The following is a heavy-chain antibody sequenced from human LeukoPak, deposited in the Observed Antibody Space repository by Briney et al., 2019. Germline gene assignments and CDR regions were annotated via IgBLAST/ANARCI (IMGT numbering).Heavy chain of an antibody. CDR1: GGSFSGYY. V-gene: IGHV4-34*01. J-gene: IGHJ1*01. CDR2: INHSGST. Sequence: SETLSLTCAVYGGSFSGYYWSWIRQPPGKGLEWIGEINHSGSTNYNPSLKSRVTISVDTSKNQFSLKLSSVTAADTAVYYCARAGITILGGVTSSNAYFQHWGQGTLVTVSS. D-gene: IGHD3-3*01. CDR3: ARAGITILGGVTSSNAYFQH.